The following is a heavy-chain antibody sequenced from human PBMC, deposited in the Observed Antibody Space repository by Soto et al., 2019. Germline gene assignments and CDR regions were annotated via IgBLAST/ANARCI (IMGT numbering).Heavy chain of an antibody. V-gene: IGHV3-30-3*01. CDR3: ARGGSEYYYYYYGMDV. D-gene: IGHD3-16*01. Sequence: QVQLVESGGGVVQPGRSLRLSCAASGFTFSSYAMHWVRQAPGKGLEWVAVISYDGSNKYYADSVKGRFTISRDNSKNTLYLQMNSLRAKDTAVYYCARGGSEYYYYYYGMDVWGQGTTVTVSS. J-gene: IGHJ6*02. CDR1: GFTFSSYA. CDR2: ISYDGSNK.